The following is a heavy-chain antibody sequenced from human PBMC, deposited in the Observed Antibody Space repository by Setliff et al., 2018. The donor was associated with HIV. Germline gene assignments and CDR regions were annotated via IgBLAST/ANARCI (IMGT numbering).Heavy chain of an antibody. V-gene: IGHV4-34*01. J-gene: IGHJ4*02. CDR1: GGSFSGYY. D-gene: IGHD1-1*01. Sequence: SETLSLTCAVYGGSFSGYYYTWIRQPPGEGLEWIGEINHSGSTNYNPSLKSRVTISVDTSKNQFSLKLNSVTDSDTAVYYCTRQGRGDPGLATTRLDYWGQGKLVTVSS. CDR3: TRQGRGDPGLATTRLDY. CDR2: INHSGST.